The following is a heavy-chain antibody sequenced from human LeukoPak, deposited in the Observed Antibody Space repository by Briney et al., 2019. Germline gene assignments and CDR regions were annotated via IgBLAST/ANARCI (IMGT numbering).Heavy chain of an antibody. V-gene: IGHV3-74*01. CDR1: GLAFSSHW. CDR2: ITNDGSST. CDR3: ARDSPDYSIGYYYYGMDV. Sequence: GGSLRLSCAASGLAFSSHWMHWVRQAPGKGLVWVSRITNDGSSTTYADSVKGRFTISRDNAKNSLYLQMNSLRAEDTAVYYCARDSPDYSIGYYYYGMDVWGQGTTVTVSS. J-gene: IGHJ6*02. D-gene: IGHD4-11*01.